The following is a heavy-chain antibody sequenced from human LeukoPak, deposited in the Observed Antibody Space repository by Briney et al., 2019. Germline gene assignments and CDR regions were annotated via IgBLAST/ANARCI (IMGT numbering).Heavy chain of an antibody. CDR2: IIPIFGTA. J-gene: IGHJ4*02. V-gene: IGHV1-69*13. Sequence: SVKVSCKASGGTFSSYAISWVRQAPGQGLEWMGGIIPIFGTANYAQKFQGRVTITADESTSTAYMELSSLRAEDTAVYYCARVTTMIVVVSFSPPDYWGQGTLVTVSS. D-gene: IGHD3-22*01. CDR1: GGTFSSYA. CDR3: ARVTTMIVVVSFSPPDY.